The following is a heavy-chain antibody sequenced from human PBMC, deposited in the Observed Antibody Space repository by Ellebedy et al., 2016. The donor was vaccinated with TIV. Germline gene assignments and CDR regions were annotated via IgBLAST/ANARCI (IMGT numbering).Heavy chain of an antibody. CDR2: IHEDGSEK. Sequence: GGSLRLXXAASGFTFSGYWMSWFRQAPGKGLEWVANIHEDGSEKYYVDSVKGRFIISRDNTKKSLSLQMNSLRAEDTAVYYCARGQGWIDYWGQGALVTVSP. CDR1: GFTFSGYW. V-gene: IGHV3-7*04. D-gene: IGHD6-19*01. J-gene: IGHJ4*02. CDR3: ARGQGWIDY.